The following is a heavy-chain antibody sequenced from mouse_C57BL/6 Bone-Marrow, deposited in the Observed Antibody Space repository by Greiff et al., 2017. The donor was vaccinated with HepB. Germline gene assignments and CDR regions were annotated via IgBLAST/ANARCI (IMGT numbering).Heavy chain of an antibody. V-gene: IGHV5-6*01. CDR1: GFTFSSYG. CDR3: ARHWDDFDY. J-gene: IGHJ2*01. D-gene: IGHD4-1*01. CDR2: ISSGGSYT. Sequence: EVQGVESGGDLVKPGGSLKLSCAASGFTFSSYGMSWVRQTPDKRLEWVATISSGGSYTYYTDSVKGRFTISRDNAKNTLYLQMSSLKSEDTAMYYCARHWDDFDYWGQGTTLTVSS.